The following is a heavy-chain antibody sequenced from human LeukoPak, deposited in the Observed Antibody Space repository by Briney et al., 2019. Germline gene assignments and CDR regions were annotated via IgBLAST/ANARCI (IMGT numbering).Heavy chain of an antibody. CDR3: ARDGVVAATFAFDI. Sequence: GGSLRLSCAASGFTVSSNYMSWVRQAPGKGLEWVSVIYSGGSTYYADSVKGRFTISRDISKKMLYLQMNSLRAEDTAVYYCARDGVVAATFAFDIWGQGTMVTVSS. CDR1: GFTVSSNY. CDR2: IYSGGST. V-gene: IGHV3-53*01. D-gene: IGHD2-15*01. J-gene: IGHJ3*02.